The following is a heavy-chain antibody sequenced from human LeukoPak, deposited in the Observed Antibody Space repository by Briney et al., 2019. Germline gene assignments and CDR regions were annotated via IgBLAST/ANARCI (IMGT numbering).Heavy chain of an antibody. Sequence: LTGGSLRLSCAASGFTFSTYALSWVRQAPGKGLEWVSSISGSAGGTYYADSVKGRFTISRDNSKNTLYLQMHSLRAEDTAVYYCAKNWVANSWFNWFDPWGQGTLVTVSS. CDR2: ISGSAGGT. CDR3: AKNWVANSWFNWFDP. J-gene: IGHJ5*02. CDR1: GFTFSTYA. V-gene: IGHV3-23*01. D-gene: IGHD6-13*01.